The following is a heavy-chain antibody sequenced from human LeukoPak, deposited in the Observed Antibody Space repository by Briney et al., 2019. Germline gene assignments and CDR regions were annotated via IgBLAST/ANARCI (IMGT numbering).Heavy chain of an antibody. CDR2: INVVNGAI. Sequence: SGGSLRLSCATSGFTLRYYQMNWVRQAPGKGLEWVSYINVVNGAIYYADSVKGRFIISGDIATNSVYLQMNSLRAEDTALYYCVRDGNRGYDMDVWGQGTAVTVSS. D-gene: IGHD3-10*01. V-gene: IGHV3-48*01. CDR1: GFTLRYYQ. J-gene: IGHJ6*02. CDR3: VRDGNRGYDMDV.